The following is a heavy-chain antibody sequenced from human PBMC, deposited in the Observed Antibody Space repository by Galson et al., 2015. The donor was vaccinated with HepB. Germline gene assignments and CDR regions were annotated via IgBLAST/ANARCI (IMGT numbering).Heavy chain of an antibody. Sequence: SLRLSCAASGFTFSFYYMNWVRQAPGKGLEWVADIKQDGSEKYYVDSVKGRFTISRDNAKNSLYLQMNSLRAEDTAVYYCARHFHDFRNGYSDNWGQGTLVTVSS. D-gene: IGHD3-3*01. CDR3: ARHFHDFRNGYSDN. V-gene: IGHV3-7*03. J-gene: IGHJ4*02. CDR1: GFTFSFYY. CDR2: IKQDGSEK.